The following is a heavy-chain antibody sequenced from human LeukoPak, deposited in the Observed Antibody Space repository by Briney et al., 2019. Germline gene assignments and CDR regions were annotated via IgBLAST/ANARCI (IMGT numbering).Heavy chain of an antibody. D-gene: IGHD5-18*01. V-gene: IGHV4-30-4*01. CDR3: ARDPNSYGQYYYSGMDV. Sequence: SETLSLTCTVSGGSISSGDYYWRWLRQPPGKGLEWIGYIYYSGSTYYNPSLKSRITLSVDTSKNQFSQRLSSVTAADTAVYYCARDPNSYGQYYYSGMDVWGQGTTVTVSS. CDR2: IYYSGST. CDR1: GGSISSGDYY. J-gene: IGHJ6*02.